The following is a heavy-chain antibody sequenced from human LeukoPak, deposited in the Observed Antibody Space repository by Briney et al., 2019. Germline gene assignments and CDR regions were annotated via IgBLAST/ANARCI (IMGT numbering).Heavy chain of an antibody. J-gene: IGHJ6*02. D-gene: IGHD5-12*01. Sequence: ASVKVSCKASGYTFTGYYMHWVRRAPGQGLEWMGWINPNSGGTNYAQKFQGRVTMTRDTSISTAYMELSRLRSDDTAVYYCARRGYSGYDIYYYYYGMDVWGQGTTVTVSS. CDR1: GYTFTGYY. CDR2: INPNSGGT. CDR3: ARRGYSGYDIYYYYYGMDV. V-gene: IGHV1-2*02.